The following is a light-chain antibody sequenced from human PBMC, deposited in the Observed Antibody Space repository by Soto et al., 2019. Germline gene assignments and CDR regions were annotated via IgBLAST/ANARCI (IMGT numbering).Light chain of an antibody. CDR1: QSVSSSY. V-gene: IGKV3-20*01. CDR2: GAS. J-gene: IGKJ1*01. CDR3: QQYGSSPRT. Sequence: EIVLTQSPGTLSLSPGERATLSCRASQSVSSSYLAWYQQKPGPAPRLLIYGASSRATGIPDRFSGSGSGTDFTLTISRLEPEDFAVYYCQQYGSSPRTFGQGTKVELK.